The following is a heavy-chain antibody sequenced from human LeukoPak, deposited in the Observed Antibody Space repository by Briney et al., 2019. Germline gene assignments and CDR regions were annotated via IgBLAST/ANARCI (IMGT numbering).Heavy chain of an antibody. Sequence: GGCLRLSCATSGFRFSSYGMHWVRQAPGKGLEWVAVIWSDGNNKHYADSAKGRFTISRDNSNNILYLQMYSLRAEDTALYYCARERSLNTASLGYWGHGTLVTVSS. CDR1: GFRFSSYG. D-gene: IGHD5-18*01. V-gene: IGHV3-33*01. CDR3: ARERSLNTASLGY. CDR2: IWSDGNNK. J-gene: IGHJ4*01.